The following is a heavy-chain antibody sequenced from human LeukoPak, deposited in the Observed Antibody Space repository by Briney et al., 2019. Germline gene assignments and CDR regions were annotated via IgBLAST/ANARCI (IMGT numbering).Heavy chain of an antibody. D-gene: IGHD3-10*01. CDR3: AKSNGYGLIDI. CDR2: INPSGGST. Sequence: ASVKVSCKASGYTFTSYYMHWVRQAPGEGLEWMGVINPSGGSTSYAQKFQGRVTMTRDMSTSTVYMELSSLRSEGTAVYYCAKSNGYGLIDIWGQGTMVTVSS. V-gene: IGHV1-46*01. CDR1: GYTFTSYY. J-gene: IGHJ3*02.